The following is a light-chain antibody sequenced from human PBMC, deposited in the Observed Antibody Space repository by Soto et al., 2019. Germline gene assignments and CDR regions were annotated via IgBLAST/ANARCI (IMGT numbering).Light chain of an antibody. CDR3: SSHAGSKHVI. CDR2: XXX. V-gene: IGLV2-8*01. Sequence: QSALTQPPSASGSLGQSVTISCTGTSNDIGGYKYVFWYPQHPGKAPILMIXXXXXXXXXXXXXXXXSKSGNTAFLTVSGXXAXXXXXXYCSSHAGSKHVIFGGGTKLTVL. CDR1: SNDIGGYKY. J-gene: IGLJ2*01.